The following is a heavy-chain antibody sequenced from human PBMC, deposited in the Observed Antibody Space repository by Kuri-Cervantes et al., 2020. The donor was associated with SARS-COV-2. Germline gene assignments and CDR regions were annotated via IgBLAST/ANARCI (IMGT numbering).Heavy chain of an antibody. CDR2: IVPIFDIT. Sequence: SVKVSCKASGGTFSQFAISWVRQAPGQGLERMGGIVPIFDITSYAQKFQGRVTITADESTSTVHMELSSLTSEDTAVYYCVRDDSHTYYAGGGSGNYYGMDVWGQGTTVTVSS. CDR1: GGTFSQFA. D-gene: IGHD3-22*01. CDR3: VRDDSHTYYAGGGSGNYYGMDV. V-gene: IGHV1-69*13. J-gene: IGHJ6*02.